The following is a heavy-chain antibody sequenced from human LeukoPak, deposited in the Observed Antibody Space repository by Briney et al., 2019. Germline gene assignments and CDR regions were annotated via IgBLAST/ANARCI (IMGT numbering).Heavy chain of an antibody. CDR1: GGSFSGYY. CDR2: IYPSGST. J-gene: IGHJ4*02. V-gene: IGHV4-59*10. Sequence: PSETLSLTCAVYGGSFSGYYWSWIRQPAGKGLEWIGRIYPSGSTSYNPSLKSRVTMSVDTSKNRFSLNLSSVTAADTAVYYCARGLGYCSGGSCYYFDYWGQGTLVTVSS. CDR3: ARGLGYCSGGSCYYFDY. D-gene: IGHD2-15*01.